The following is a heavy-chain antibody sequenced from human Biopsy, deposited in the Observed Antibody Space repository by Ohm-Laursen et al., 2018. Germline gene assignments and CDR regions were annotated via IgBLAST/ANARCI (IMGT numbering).Heavy chain of an antibody. J-gene: IGHJ4*02. CDR3: ARDPHGEGRDYGSYFDY. CDR1: GYPFITYG. D-gene: IGHD4-17*01. V-gene: IGHV1-18*01. CDR2: TSAYNGHT. Sequence: SVKVSCKVSGYPFITYGISWVRQAPGQGLEWMGWTSAYNGHTKFARKFQDRVTMTTDTSTTTAYMDLRSLRSGDTAVYYCARDPHGEGRDYGSYFDYWGQGTLVTVSS.